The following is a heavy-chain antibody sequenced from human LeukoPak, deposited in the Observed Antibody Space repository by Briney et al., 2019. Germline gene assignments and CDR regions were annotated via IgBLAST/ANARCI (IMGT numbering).Heavy chain of an antibody. CDR3: AKGAASWRYDISGYYGYFDY. Sequence: GGSLRLSCAASGFTFSSYAMSWVRQAPGKGLEWVSAISGSGGSTYYADSVKGRFTISRDNSKNTLYLQMNSLRAEDTAVYYCAKGAASWRYDISGYYGYFDYWGQGTLVTVSS. CDR1: GFTFSSYA. D-gene: IGHD3-22*01. V-gene: IGHV3-23*01. J-gene: IGHJ4*02. CDR2: ISGSGGST.